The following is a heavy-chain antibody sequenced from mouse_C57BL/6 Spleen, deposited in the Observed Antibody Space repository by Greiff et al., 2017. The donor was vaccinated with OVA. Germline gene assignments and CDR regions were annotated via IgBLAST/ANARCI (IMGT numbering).Heavy chain of an antibody. CDR2: IDPETGGT. D-gene: IGHD2-5*01. J-gene: IGHJ2*01. Sequence: QVQLKESGAELVRPGASVTLSCKASGYTFTDYEMHWVKQTPVHGLEWIGAIDPETGGTAYNQKFKGKAILTADKSSSTAYMELRSLTSEDSAVYYCTRYYSNRFDYWGQGTTLTVSS. V-gene: IGHV1-15*01. CDR1: GYTFTDYE. CDR3: TRYYSNRFDY.